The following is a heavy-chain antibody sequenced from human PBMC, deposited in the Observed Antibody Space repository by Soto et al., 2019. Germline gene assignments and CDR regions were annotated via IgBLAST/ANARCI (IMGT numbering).Heavy chain of an antibody. Sequence: PSGSPGLAXVASRVTVESRAMGGVRKTTGAGLEWVSPIPDTGGDAKYADSVRGRFTISRDNSKKTLYLQMSSLRADDSAVYFCARGSKGSYPGSPIFDFSGRRPLGTGSS. J-gene: IGHJ4*02. D-gene: IGHD3-10*01. CDR3: ARGSKGSYPGSPIFDF. V-gene: IGHV3-23*01. CDR2: IPDTGGDA. CDR1: RVTVESRA.